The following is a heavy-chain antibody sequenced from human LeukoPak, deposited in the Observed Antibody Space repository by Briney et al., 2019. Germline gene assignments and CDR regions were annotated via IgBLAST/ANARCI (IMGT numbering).Heavy chain of an antibody. D-gene: IGHD6-13*01. CDR2: IYYSGST. CDR1: GGSISSSSYY. CDR3: ASEATSSSWYEAVDY. J-gene: IGHJ4*02. Sequence: SETLSLTCTVSGGSISSSSYYWGWIRQPPGKGLEWIGSIYYSGSTYYNPSLKSRVTISVDTSKNQFSQKLSSVTAADTAVYYCASEATSSSWYEAVDYWGQGTLVTVSS. V-gene: IGHV4-39*01.